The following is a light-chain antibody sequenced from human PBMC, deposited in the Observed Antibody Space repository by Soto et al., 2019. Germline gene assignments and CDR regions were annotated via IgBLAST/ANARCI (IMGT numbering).Light chain of an antibody. J-gene: IGKJ1*01. V-gene: IGKV1-5*03. CDR2: ETS. CDR3: QQYNSYSWT. Sequence: DIQMTQSPSTLSASVGDRVTITCRASQSVNRWLAWYQQKPGKAPKLLIYETSSLESGVPSRFGGSGSGPEFTLTISSLQPDEFAIYYCQQYNSYSWTLGQGTKVDIK. CDR1: QSVNRW.